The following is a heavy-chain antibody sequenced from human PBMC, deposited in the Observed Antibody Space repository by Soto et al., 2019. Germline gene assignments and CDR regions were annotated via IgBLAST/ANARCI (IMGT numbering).Heavy chain of an antibody. V-gene: IGHV3-48*01. Sequence: GGSLRLSCAASGFTFSDYSMSWVRQAPGKGLEWISYISGDSSTIYYADSVRGRSTISRDNAKKSLSLQMNSLRAEDTALYYCARITPHWGQGTMVTVS. CDR1: GFTFSDYS. J-gene: IGHJ3*01. D-gene: IGHD3-16*01. CDR2: ISGDSSTI. CDR3: ARITPH.